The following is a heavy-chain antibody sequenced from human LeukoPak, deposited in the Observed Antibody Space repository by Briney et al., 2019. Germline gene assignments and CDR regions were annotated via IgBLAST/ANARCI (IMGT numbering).Heavy chain of an antibody. Sequence: GGSLRLSCAASGFTFSTYAMSWVRQAPGKGLEWVAYISYGVSTTHYVDSVKGRFTISRDNAKNSLYLQMNSLRDEDTAVYYCARDPNALDYWGQGTLVTVSS. CDR1: GFTFSTYA. J-gene: IGHJ4*02. CDR3: ARDPNALDY. V-gene: IGHV3-48*02. CDR2: ISYGVSTT.